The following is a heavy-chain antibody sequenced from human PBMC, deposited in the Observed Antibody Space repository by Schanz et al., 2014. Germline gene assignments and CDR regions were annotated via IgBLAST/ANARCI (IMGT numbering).Heavy chain of an antibody. J-gene: IGHJ4*02. D-gene: IGHD2-21*01. CDR1: GFPFSSYA. CDR2: ISGSGNTI. Sequence: EVQLVESGGGMVQPGRSLRLSCAASGFPFSSYAMSWVRQAPGKGLEWVSYISGSGNTIYYADSVKGRFTISRDNAKNSLYLQMNGLRPEDTAFYYCAKALGLRPFDYWGQGTLVTVSS. CDR3: AKALGLRPFDY. V-gene: IGHV3-48*04.